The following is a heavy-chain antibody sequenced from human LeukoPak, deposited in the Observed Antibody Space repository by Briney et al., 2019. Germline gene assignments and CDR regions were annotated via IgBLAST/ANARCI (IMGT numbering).Heavy chain of an antibody. CDR2: INPNSGDT. J-gene: IGHJ4*02. Sequence: ASVKVSCKASGYTFIDYYIHWVRQATGQGLEWMGRINPNSGDTNYAQKFEGRVAMTRDTSIRTAYMELSRLTSDDTAVYFCARDKWLRDYWGQGTLVTVSS. CDR3: ARDKWLRDY. CDR1: GYTFIDYY. D-gene: IGHD5-12*01. V-gene: IGHV1-2*02.